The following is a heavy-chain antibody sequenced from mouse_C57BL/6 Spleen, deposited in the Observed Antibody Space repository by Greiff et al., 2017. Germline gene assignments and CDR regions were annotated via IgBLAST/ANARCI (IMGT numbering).Heavy chain of an antibody. CDR1: GYTFTSYW. CDR2: IDPSDSYT. Sequence: QVQLQQSGAELVMPGASVKLSCKASGYTFTSYWMHWVKQRPGQGLEWIGEIDPSDSYTNYNQKFKGKSTLTVDKSSSTAYMQLSSLTSEDSAVYYCAKGGFYYYGSSPDYWGQGTTLTVSS. CDR3: AKGGFYYYGSSPDY. D-gene: IGHD1-1*01. V-gene: IGHV1-69*01. J-gene: IGHJ2*01.